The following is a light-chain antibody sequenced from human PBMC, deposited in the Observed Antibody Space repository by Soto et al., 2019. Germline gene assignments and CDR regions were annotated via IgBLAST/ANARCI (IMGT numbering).Light chain of an antibody. Sequence: QSALTQPRSVSGSPGQSVTISCTGTSSDVGGYKFVSWYQQHPGKAPKFMIYEVSKWPSGVPDRFSGSKSGNTAFLTISGLQAEDEADYYCCSYAGFYTSVFGTGTKLTVL. J-gene: IGLJ1*01. V-gene: IGLV2-11*01. CDR3: CSYAGFYTSV. CDR1: SSDVGGYKF. CDR2: EVS.